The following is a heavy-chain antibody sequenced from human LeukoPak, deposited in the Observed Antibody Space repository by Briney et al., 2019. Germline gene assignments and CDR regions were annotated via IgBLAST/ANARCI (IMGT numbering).Heavy chain of an antibody. Sequence: SETLSLTCTVSGYSISSGYYWGWIRQPPGKGLEWIGSIYHSEGASYNPSLKSRVIISVDTSKNQFSLRLSSVTAADTAVYYCARAPRYYYDSSGPHFDYWGQGTLVTVSS. CDR2: IYHSEGA. V-gene: IGHV4-38-2*02. CDR1: GYSISSGYY. J-gene: IGHJ4*02. CDR3: ARAPRYYYDSSGPHFDY. D-gene: IGHD3-22*01.